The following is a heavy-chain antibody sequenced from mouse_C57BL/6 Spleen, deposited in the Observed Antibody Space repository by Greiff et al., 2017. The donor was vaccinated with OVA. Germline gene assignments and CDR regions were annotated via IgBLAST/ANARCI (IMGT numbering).Heavy chain of an antibody. J-gene: IGHJ1*03. Sequence: QVQLQQSGAELMKPGASVKLSCKATGYTFTGYRIEWVKQRPGHGLEWIGEILPGSGSTNYNEKFKGKATFTADTSSNTAYMQLSSLTTEDAAIYYWARGHYYGSSWYFDVWGTGTTLTVSS. V-gene: IGHV1-9*01. CDR2: ILPGSGST. CDR1: GYTFTGYR. D-gene: IGHD1-1*01. CDR3: ARGHYYGSSWYFDV.